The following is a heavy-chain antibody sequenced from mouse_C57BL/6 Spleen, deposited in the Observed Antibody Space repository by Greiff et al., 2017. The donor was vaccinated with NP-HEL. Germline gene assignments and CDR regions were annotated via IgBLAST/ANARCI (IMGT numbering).Heavy chain of an antibody. CDR2: ISSGGSYT. CDR1: GFTFSSYG. D-gene: IGHD1-1*01. Sequence: EVQRVESGGDLVKPGGSLKLSCAASGFTFSSYGMSWVRQTPDKRLEWVATISSGGSYTYYPDSVKGRFTISRDNAKNTLYLQMSSLKSEDTAMYYCARQFDYGSSCDYWGQGTTLTVSS. J-gene: IGHJ2*01. V-gene: IGHV5-6*01. CDR3: ARQFDYGSSCDY.